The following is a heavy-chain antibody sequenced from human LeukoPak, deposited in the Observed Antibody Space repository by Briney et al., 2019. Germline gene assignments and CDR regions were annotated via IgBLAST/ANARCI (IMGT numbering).Heavy chain of an antibody. J-gene: IGHJ5*02. CDR3: ARVYCSSTSCYQDWFDP. CDR1: GYTFTSYD. Sequence: SVKVSCKASGYTFTSYDINWVRQATGQGLEWMGWMNPNSGNTGYAQKFQGRVTMTRNTSISTAYMELSSLRSEDTAVYYCARVYCSSTSCYQDWFDPWGQGTLVTVSS. D-gene: IGHD2-2*01. CDR2: MNPNSGNT. V-gene: IGHV1-8*01.